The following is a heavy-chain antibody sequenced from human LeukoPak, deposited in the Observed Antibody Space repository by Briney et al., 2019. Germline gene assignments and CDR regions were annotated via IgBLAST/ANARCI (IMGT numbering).Heavy chain of an antibody. D-gene: IGHD6-13*01. J-gene: IGHJ4*02. CDR2: ISGSGGST. V-gene: IGHV3-23*01. CDR1: GFTFSSYA. CDR3: AKDALSSSGPLEYY. Sequence: GGSPRLSCAASGFTFSSYAMSWVRQAPGKGLEWVSAISGSGGSTYYADSVKGRFTISRDNSKNTLYLQMNSLRAEDTAVYYCAKDALSSSGPLEYYWGQGTLVTVSS.